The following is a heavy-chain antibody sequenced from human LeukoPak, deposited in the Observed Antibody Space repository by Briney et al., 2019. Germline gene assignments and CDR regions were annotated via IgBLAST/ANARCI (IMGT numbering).Heavy chain of an antibody. J-gene: IGHJ4*02. CDR1: GGSISSYY. CDR3: ARDSRGGGPDFDY. CDR2: VYYTGRT. Sequence: SETLSLTCTVSGGSISSYYWSWIRQPPGKGLEWIGYVYYTGRTNYSPSLKSRVTISVETSKNQFSLKLSSVTAADTAVYYCARDSRGGGPDFDYWGQGTLVTVSS. V-gene: IGHV4-59*01. D-gene: IGHD3-16*01.